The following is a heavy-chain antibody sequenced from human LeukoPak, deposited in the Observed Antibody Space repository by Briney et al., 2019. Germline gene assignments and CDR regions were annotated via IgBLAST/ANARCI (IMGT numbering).Heavy chain of an antibody. Sequence: GGSLRLSCTVSGFILGDYAMSWVRQAPGKGLEWVGFIRSKAYGATTEYAASVKGRFTISRDDSKSIAYLQMNSLKTEDTAVYYCTRDTAEFYDSSGYAGDWGQGTLVTVSS. J-gene: IGHJ4*02. V-gene: IGHV3-49*04. CDR1: GFILGDYA. CDR3: TRDTAEFYDSSGYAGD. D-gene: IGHD3-22*01. CDR2: IRSKAYGATT.